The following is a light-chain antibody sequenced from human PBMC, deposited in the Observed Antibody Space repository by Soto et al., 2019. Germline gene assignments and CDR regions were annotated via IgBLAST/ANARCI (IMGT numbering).Light chain of an antibody. CDR2: EAS. CDR1: SGDVGVYKF. J-gene: IGLJ1*01. V-gene: IGLV2-14*01. CDR3: GSYTGTIYV. Sequence: QSALTQPASVSGSPGQSITISCTVTSGDVGVYKFVSWYQQHPGKAPKLIIYEASNRPSGVSSRFSGSMSGNTASLTISGLQAEDEADYYCGSYTGTIYVFGTGTKVTVL.